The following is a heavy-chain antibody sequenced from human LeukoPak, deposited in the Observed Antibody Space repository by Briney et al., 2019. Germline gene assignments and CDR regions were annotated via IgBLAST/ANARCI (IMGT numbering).Heavy chain of an antibody. V-gene: IGHV4-34*01. CDR1: GGSFSGSY. CDR3: AKSLGPLGYCSSTSCHYYDY. CDR2: INHSGNT. J-gene: IGHJ4*02. D-gene: IGHD2-2*01. Sequence: SETLSLTCAVYGGSFSGSYWSWIRQPPGKGLEWIGQINHSGNTNYNPSLKSRVTISVDTSKNQFSLKLSSVTAADTAVYYCAKSLGPLGYCSSTSCHYYDYWGQGTLVTVSS.